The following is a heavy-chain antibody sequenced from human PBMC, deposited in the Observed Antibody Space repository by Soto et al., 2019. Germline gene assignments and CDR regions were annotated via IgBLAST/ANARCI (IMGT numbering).Heavy chain of an antibody. CDR1: GGSINYNSYH. V-gene: IGHV4-39*02. D-gene: IGHD2-2*01. CDR2: IFYTGTT. CDR3: ARLVVVAPVANV. J-gene: IGHJ4*02. Sequence: QLQLQEAGPGLVKPSETLSITCSVSGGSINYNSYHWGWIRQPPGQGLEWIGSIFYTGTTLYNPSLESRVAMSVATSKNSFPLHLTSVTAADTAVYFCARLVVVAPVANVWGQGILVTVSS.